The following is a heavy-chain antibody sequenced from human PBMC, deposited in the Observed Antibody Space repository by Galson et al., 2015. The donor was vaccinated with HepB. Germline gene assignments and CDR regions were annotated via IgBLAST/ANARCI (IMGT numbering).Heavy chain of an antibody. Sequence: SVKVSCKASAFTFTRSAVQWVRQARGQRLEWIGWIVVGSGNTNYAQKFQERVTISRDMSTGTAYMELSRLRSEDTAVYYCAAAPRYTNNWYGRYYFDYWGQGTLVTVSS. V-gene: IGHV1-58*01. CDR3: AAAPRYTNNWYGRYYFDY. CDR1: AFTFTRSA. CDR2: IVVGSGNT. J-gene: IGHJ4*02. D-gene: IGHD6-13*01.